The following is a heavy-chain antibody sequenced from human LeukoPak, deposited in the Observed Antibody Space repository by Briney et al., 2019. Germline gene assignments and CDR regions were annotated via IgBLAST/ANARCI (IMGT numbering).Heavy chain of an antibody. CDR2: INPNSGGT. CDR1: GYTFTGYY. Sequence: ASVKVSCKASGYTFTGYYMHWVRQAPAQGLEWMGWINPNSGGTNYPQKVQGRGTMTRDTCISTAYMELSRLRPDVTAVYYCARAGIPRYYWNSGYFDYWGQGTLVTVSS. V-gene: IGHV1-2*02. CDR3: ARAGIPRYYWNSGYFDY. D-gene: IGHD1-20*01. J-gene: IGHJ4*02.